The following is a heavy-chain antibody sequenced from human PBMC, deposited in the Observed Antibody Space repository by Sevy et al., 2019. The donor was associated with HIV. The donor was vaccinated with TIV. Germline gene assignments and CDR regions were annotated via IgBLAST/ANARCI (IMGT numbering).Heavy chain of an antibody. CDR1: GFTFDDYG. V-gene: IGHV3-20*04. D-gene: IGHD1-26*01. CDR2: INWNGGST. CDR3: ARDSVHDGKAFDI. J-gene: IGHJ3*02. Sequence: GESLKISCAAPGFTFDDYGMSWVRQAPGKGLEWVSGINWNGGSTGYADSVKGRFTISRDNAKNSLYLQMNSLRAEDTALYYCARDSVHDGKAFDIWGQGTMVTVSS.